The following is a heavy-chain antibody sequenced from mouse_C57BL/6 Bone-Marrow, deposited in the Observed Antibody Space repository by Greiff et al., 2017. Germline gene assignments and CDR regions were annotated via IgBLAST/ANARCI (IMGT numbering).Heavy chain of an antibody. V-gene: IGHV10-1*01. CDR1: GFSFNTYA. Sequence: EVQLVESGGGLVQPKGSLKLSCAASGFSFNTYAMNWVRQAPGTGLEWVARIRSKSNNYATYYADSVKDRFTISRDDSESMLYLQMNNLKTEDTAMYYCVRQGVVATFDYWGQGTTLTVSS. CDR3: VRQGVVATFDY. CDR2: IRSKSNNYAT. J-gene: IGHJ2*01. D-gene: IGHD1-1*01.